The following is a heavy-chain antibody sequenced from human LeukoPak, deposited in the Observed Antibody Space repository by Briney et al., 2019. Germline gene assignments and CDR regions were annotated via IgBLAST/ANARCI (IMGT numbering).Heavy chain of an antibody. CDR2: TYYRSKWYN. J-gene: IGHJ5*02. CDR1: GDSVSSNSAA. Sequence: SQTLSLTCALSGDSVSSNSAAWTWIRQSPSRGLEWLARTYYRSKWYNDYAVSVKSRITINTDTSKNQFSLQLSSVTPEDTAIYYCVRDVNWGKLLSWGQGTLVTVSS. V-gene: IGHV6-1*01. CDR3: VRDVNWGKLLS. D-gene: IGHD7-27*01.